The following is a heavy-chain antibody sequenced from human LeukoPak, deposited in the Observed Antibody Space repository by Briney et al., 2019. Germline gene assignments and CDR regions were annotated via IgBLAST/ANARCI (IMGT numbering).Heavy chain of an antibody. CDR3: AKGYLKSYYYGMDV. Sequence: GGSLRLSCAASGFTFSSYAMRWVRQAPGKGLEWVSAISGSGGSTYYADSVKGRFTISRDNSKNTLYLQMNSLRAEDMAVYYCAKGYLKSYYYGMDVWGQGTTVTVSS. J-gene: IGHJ6*02. CDR1: GFTFSSYA. D-gene: IGHD2-2*02. CDR2: ISGSGGST. V-gene: IGHV3-23*01.